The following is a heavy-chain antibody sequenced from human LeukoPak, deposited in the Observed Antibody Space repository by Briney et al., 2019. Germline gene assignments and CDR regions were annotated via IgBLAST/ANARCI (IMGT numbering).Heavy chain of an antibody. D-gene: IGHD4-17*01. CDR1: GGSISSSSYY. J-gene: IGHJ6*02. CDR2: IYYSGST. Sequence: SETLPLTCTVSGGSISSSSYYWGWIRQPPGKGPEWIGSIYYSGSTYYNPSLKSRVTISVDTSKNQFSLKLSSVTAADTAVYYCARQGVGDPRYYYYYGMDVWGQGTTVTVSS. CDR3: ARQGVGDPRYYYYYGMDV. V-gene: IGHV4-39*01.